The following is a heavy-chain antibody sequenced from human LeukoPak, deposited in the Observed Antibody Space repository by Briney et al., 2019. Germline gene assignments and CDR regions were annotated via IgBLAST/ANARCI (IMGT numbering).Heavy chain of an antibody. CDR2: INHSGST. CDR3: ARGPVGYCSSTSCSNWFDP. D-gene: IGHD2-2*01. V-gene: IGHV4-34*01. Sequence: PGGSLRLSCAASGFTFSDYYMSWIRQPPGKGLEWIGEINHSGSTNYNPSLKSRVTISVDTSKNQFSLKLSSVTAADTAVYYCARGPVGYCSSTSCSNWFDPWGQGTLVTVSS. CDR1: GFTFSDYY. J-gene: IGHJ5*02.